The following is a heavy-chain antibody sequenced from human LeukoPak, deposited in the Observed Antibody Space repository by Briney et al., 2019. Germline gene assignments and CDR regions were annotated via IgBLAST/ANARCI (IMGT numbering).Heavy chain of an antibody. V-gene: IGHV4-34*01. D-gene: IGHD2-8*01. J-gene: IGHJ4*02. Sequence: SETLSLTCAVYGGSFSGYYWSWIRQPPGKGLEWIGEINHSGSTNYNPSLKSRVTISVDTSKNQFSLKLSSVTAADTAVYYCARVSRGYRTNGVCSTGFDYWGQGTLVTVSS. CDR3: ARVSRGYRTNGVCSTGFDY. CDR2: INHSGST. CDR1: GGSFSGYY.